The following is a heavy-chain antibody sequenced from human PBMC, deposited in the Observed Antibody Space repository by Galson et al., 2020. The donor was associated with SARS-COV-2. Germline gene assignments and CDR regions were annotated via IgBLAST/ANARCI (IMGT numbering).Heavy chain of an antibody. CDR3: ARVTYYYGSGSGGTYYFDY. V-gene: IGHV5-51*01. J-gene: IGHJ4*02. D-gene: IGHD3-10*01. CDR2: IYPGDSDT. Sequence: GESLKISCKGSGYSFTSYWIGWVRQMPGKGLEWMGIIYPGDSDTRYSPSFQGQVTISADKSISTAYLQWSSLKASDTAMYYCARVTYYYGSGSGGTYYFDYWGQGTLVTVSS. CDR1: GYSFTSYW.